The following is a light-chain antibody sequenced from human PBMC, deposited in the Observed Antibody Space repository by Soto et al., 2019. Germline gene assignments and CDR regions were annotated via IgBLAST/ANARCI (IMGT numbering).Light chain of an antibody. CDR2: LNSDGSH. CDR1: TGHSTYA. Sequence: QSVLTQSPSASASLGASVKLTCTLSTGHSTYAIAWHQQQPEKGPRYLMKLNSDGSHTRGDGIPDRFSGSSSGAERYLTISSLQSEDEADYYCQTWVTGLWVFGGWTKLTVL. J-gene: IGLJ3*02. CDR3: QTWVTGLWV. V-gene: IGLV4-69*01.